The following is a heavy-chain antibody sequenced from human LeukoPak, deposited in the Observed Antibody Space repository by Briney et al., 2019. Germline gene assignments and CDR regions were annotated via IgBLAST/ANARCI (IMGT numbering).Heavy chain of an antibody. CDR1: GGYISSGGYS. D-gene: IGHD3-22*01. Sequence: PSETLSLTCAVSGGYISSGGYSWSWIRQPPGKGLEWIGYIYHSGSTYYNPSLKSRVTISVDRSKNQFSLKLSSVTAADTAVYYCASSSDSSGYYGVLPPVWGQGTLVTVSS. V-gene: IGHV4-30-2*01. CDR3: ASSSDSSGYYGVLPPV. J-gene: IGHJ4*02. CDR2: IYHSGST.